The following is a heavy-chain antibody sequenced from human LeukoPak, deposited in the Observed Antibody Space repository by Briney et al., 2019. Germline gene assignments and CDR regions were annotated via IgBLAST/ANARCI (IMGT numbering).Heavy chain of an antibody. CDR2: ISSSGRTI. D-gene: IGHD6-6*01. CDR3: ARDLEYSSSPLDY. V-gene: IGHV3-48*04. J-gene: IGHJ4*02. Sequence: GGSLRLSCVASGFTFTTAWMSWVRQAPGKGLEWVSYISSSGRTIYYADFVRGRFTISRDNAKNSVYLQMNSLRAEDTAVCYCARDLEYSSSPLDYWGQGTLVTVSS. CDR1: GFTFTTAW.